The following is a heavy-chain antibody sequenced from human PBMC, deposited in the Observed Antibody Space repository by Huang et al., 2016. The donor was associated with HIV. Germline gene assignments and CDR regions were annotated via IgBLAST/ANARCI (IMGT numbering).Heavy chain of an antibody. J-gene: IGHJ4*02. D-gene: IGHD3-16*01. CDR1: GFTFRYYS. CDR3: ARDDGAVFNFDY. CDR2: ISSSSSYI. V-gene: IGHV3-21*01. Sequence: EVQLVESGGSLVKPGGSLRLSCAASGFTFRYYSMNWVRQAPGKGLEWVSSISSSSSYIYYADSVKGRFTISRDNAKNSLYLQMNSLRAEDTAVYYCARDDGAVFNFDYWGQGTLVTVSS.